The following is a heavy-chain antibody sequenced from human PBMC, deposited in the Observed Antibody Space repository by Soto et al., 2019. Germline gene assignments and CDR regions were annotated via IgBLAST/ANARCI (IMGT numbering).Heavy chain of an antibody. Sequence: TSETLSLTCTVSGGSISSSSYYWGWIRQPPGKGLEWIGSIYYSGSTYYNPSLKSRVTISVDTSKNQFSLKLSSVTAADTAVYYCARLYGSGSYYYYYMDVWGKGTTVTVSS. D-gene: IGHD3-10*01. J-gene: IGHJ6*03. V-gene: IGHV4-39*01. CDR2: IYYSGST. CDR1: GGSISSSSYY. CDR3: ARLYGSGSYYYYYMDV.